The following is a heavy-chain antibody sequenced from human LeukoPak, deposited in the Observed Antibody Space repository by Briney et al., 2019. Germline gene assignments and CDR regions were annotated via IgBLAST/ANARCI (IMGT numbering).Heavy chain of an antibody. Sequence: PSETLSLTCTVSGGSISGYYWSWIRQPPGKGLEWIGEINHSGSTNYNPSLKSRVTISVDTSKNQFSLKLSSVTAADTAVYYCARSGGATAIDYWGQGTLVTVSS. V-gene: IGHV4-34*01. CDR1: GGSISGYY. CDR2: INHSGST. CDR3: ARSGGATAIDY. J-gene: IGHJ4*02. D-gene: IGHD1-26*01.